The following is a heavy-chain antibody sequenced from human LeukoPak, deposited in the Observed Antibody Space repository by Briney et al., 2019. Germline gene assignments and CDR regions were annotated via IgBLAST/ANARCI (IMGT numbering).Heavy chain of an antibody. J-gene: IGHJ4*02. CDR1: GGSISNNNYY. V-gene: IGHV4-39*01. Sequence: SETLSLTCTVSGGSISNNNYYWGWIRQPPGKGLEWIGSIYYSGSTYYNPSLKSRVTISVDTSKNQFSLKLSSVTAADTAVYYCASSLGRWLQPQFDYWGQGTLVTVSS. D-gene: IGHD5-24*01. CDR2: IYYSGST. CDR3: ASSLGRWLQPQFDY.